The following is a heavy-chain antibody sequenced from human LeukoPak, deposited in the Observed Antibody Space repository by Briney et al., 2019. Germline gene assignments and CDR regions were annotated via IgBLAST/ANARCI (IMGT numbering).Heavy chain of an antibody. CDR1: GFTFSGSA. D-gene: IGHD5-18*01. CDR2: IRSKANSYAT. J-gene: IGHJ4*02. V-gene: IGHV3-73*01. Sequence: GGSLRLSCAASGFTFSGSAMHWVRQASGKGLEWVGRIRSKANSYATAYAASVKGRFTITRDDSKNTAYVQMNSLKTEDTAVYYCTRRVTAMANWGQGTLVTVSS. CDR3: TRRVTAMAN.